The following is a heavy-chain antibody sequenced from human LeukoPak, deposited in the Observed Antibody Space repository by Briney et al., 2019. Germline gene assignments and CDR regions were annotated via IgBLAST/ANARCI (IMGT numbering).Heavy chain of an antibody. V-gene: IGHV3-23*01. Sequence: GGSLRLSCAVSGITLSNYGMTWVRQAPGKGLEWVAGISDTGGRTNYADSVRGRFTISRDNPKNTLYLQMNSLRAEDTAVYFCAKRGVVIRVILVGFHKEAYYFDSWGQGALVTVSS. CDR2: ISDTGGRT. CDR1: GITLSNYG. J-gene: IGHJ4*02. CDR3: AKRGVVIRVILVGFHKEAYYFDS. D-gene: IGHD3-22*01.